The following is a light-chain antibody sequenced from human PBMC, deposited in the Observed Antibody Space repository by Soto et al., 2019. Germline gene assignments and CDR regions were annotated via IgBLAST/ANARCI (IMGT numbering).Light chain of an antibody. CDR1: QSISSS. CDR2: KSS. Sequence: DRVYFTCRASQSISSSLAWYQQKPGKAPKLLIYKSSSLQSGVPSTFSGSGSGTEFTLTIDSLQPDDFAIYYCQQYKPYLLTFCQGIRVDI. J-gene: IGKJ1*01. CDR3: QQYKPYLLT. V-gene: IGKV1-5*03.